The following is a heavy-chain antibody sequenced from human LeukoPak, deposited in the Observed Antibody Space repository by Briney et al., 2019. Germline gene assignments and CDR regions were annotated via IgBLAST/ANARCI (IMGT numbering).Heavy chain of an antibody. V-gene: IGHV4-4*07. D-gene: IGHD1/OR15-1a*01. CDR3: ARDPVVFGNNDAFDI. CDR2: IYTSGST. J-gene: IGHJ3*02. Sequence: PSETLSLTCAVYGGSFSGYYWSWIRQPAGKGLEWIGRIYTSGSTNYNPSLKSRVTMSVDTSKNQFSLKLSSVTAADTAVYYCARDPVVFGNNDAFDIWGQGTMVTVSS. CDR1: GGSFSGYY.